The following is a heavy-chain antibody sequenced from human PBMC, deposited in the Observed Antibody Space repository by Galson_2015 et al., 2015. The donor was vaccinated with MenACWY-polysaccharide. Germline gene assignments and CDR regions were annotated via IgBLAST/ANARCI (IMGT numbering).Heavy chain of an antibody. CDR2: IPYDGSNK. CDR1: GLNFRNYG. D-gene: IGHD4-17*01. Sequence: LRLSCAASGLNFRNYGMHWVRQAPGKGLEWVAFIPYDGSNKYYPDSVKGRFTISRDNSKNTLYLQMNSLRVEDTAVYYCAKMVQQTTKNDYWGQGTRVIVSS. CDR3: AKMVQQTTKNDY. J-gene: IGHJ4*02. V-gene: IGHV3-30*02.